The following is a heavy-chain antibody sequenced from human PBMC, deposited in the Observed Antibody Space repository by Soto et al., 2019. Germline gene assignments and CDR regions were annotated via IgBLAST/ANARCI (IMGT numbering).Heavy chain of an antibody. J-gene: IGHJ4*02. CDR1: GFTFSSYS. V-gene: IGHV3-21*01. CDR2: ISSSSSYI. D-gene: IGHD5-18*01. Sequence: GGSLRLSCAASGFTFSSYSMNWVRQAPGKGLEWVSSISSSSSYIYYADSVKGRFTISRDNAKNSLYLQMNSMRAEDTAVYYCARDRRVDTAMDIRRCGYWGQGTLVTVSS. CDR3: ARDRRVDTAMDIRRCGY.